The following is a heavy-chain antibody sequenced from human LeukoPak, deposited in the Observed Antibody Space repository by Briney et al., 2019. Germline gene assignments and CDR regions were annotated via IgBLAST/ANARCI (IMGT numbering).Heavy chain of an antibody. CDR2: INTNTGNP. D-gene: IGHD1-20*01. CDR3: AREYSWNYYYYGMDV. J-gene: IGHJ6*02. Sequence: ASVKVSCKASGYTFTSYAMNWVRQAPGQGLEWMGWINTNTGNPTYAQGFTGRFVFSLDTSVSTAYLQISSLTAEDTAVYYCAREYSWNYYYYGMDVWGQGTTVTVSS. V-gene: IGHV7-4-1*02. CDR1: GYTFTSYA.